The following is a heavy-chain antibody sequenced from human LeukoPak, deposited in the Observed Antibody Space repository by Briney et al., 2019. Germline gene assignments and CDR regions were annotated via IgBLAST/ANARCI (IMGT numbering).Heavy chain of an antibody. CDR1: GLTFDDYG. V-gene: IGHV3-20*04. CDR3: ARDRFRVPIDH. CDR2: ITWNGGNT. Sequence: GGSLRLSCAGSGLTFDDYGMSWVRRAPGKGLEWVSGITWNGGNTDYADSVKGRFTISRDNAKNFLYLQMNSLRAEDTALYYCARDRFRVPIDHWGQGTLVTVSS. D-gene: IGHD5/OR15-5a*01. J-gene: IGHJ4*02.